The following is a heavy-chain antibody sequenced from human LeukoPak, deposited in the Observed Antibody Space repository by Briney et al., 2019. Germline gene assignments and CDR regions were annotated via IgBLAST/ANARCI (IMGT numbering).Heavy chain of an antibody. CDR1: GFTFSSYA. J-gene: IGHJ4*02. V-gene: IGHV3-23*01. CDR3: ARDQAPYCTNGICYERQAYYFDY. CDR2: ISGSGGST. Sequence: GGSLRLSCAASGFTFSSYAMSWVRQAPGKGLEWVSAISGSGGSTYYADSVKGRFTISRDNAKNSLYLQMNSLRVEDTAVYYCARDQAPYCTNGICYERQAYYFDYWGQGTLVTVSS. D-gene: IGHD2-8*01.